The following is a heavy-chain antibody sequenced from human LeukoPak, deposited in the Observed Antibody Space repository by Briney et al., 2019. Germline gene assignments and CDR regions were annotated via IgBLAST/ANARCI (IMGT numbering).Heavy chain of an antibody. CDR2: ISSSSSYI. V-gene: IGHV3-21*01. CDR1: GFTFSSYS. J-gene: IGHJ5*02. Sequence: RGSLRLSCAASGFTFSSYSMNWVRQAPGKGLEWVSSISSSSSYIYYADSVKGRFATSRDNAKNSLYLQMNSLRAEDTAVYYCARSPTLYNWFDPWGQGTLVTVSS. CDR3: ARSPTLYNWFDP.